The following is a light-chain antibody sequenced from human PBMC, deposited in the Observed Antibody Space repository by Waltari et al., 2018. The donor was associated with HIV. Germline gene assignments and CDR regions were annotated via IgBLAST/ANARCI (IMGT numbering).Light chain of an antibody. J-gene: IGLJ2*01. CDR1: SANIGTNT. CDR3: AAWDDYMEGHV. V-gene: IGLV1-44*01. CDR2: NTL. Sequence: HSVLTQPPSASGTPGQTVTISCSGSSANIGTNTVNWYQQLPGTAPKLLIYNTLQRPSGVPDRVSGSQSGTSASLAISGLQSEDEADYFCAAWDDYMEGHVFGGGIKVTIL.